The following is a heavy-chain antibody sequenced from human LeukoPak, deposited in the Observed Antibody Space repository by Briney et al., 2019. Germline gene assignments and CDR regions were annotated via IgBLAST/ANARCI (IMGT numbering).Heavy chain of an antibody. CDR3: ARGVYIAAAQYGY. Sequence: SETLSLTCTVSGGSISSYYWSWIRQPPGKGLEWIGYIYYSGSTNCNPSHKSRVTISVDTSKNQFSLKLSSVTAADTAAYYCARGVYIAAAQYGYWGQGTLVTVSS. D-gene: IGHD6-13*01. J-gene: IGHJ4*02. V-gene: IGHV4-59*01. CDR2: IYYSGST. CDR1: GGSISSYY.